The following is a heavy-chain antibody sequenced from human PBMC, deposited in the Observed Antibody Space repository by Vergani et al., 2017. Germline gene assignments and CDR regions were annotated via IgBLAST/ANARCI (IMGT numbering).Heavy chain of an antibody. J-gene: IGHJ6*04. D-gene: IGHD4-23*01. CDR2: ISSSSSYI. CDR1: GFTFSSSS. CDR3: ARDPAPSPTVVTFLLDV. Sequence: EVQLVESGGGLVKPGGSLRLSCAASGFTFSSSSMNWVRQAPGKGLEWVSSISSSSSYIYYADSVKGRFTISRDNAKNSLYLQMNSLRAEDTAVYYCARDPAPSPTVVTFLLDVWGKGTTVTVSS. V-gene: IGHV3-21*01.